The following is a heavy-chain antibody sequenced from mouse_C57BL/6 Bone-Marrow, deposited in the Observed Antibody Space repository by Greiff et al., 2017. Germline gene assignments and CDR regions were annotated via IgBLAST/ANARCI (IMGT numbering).Heavy chain of an antibody. CDR2: IDPSDSYT. CDR3: ARRSYYGSSYNFDY. CDR1: GYTFTSYW. D-gene: IGHD1-1*01. V-gene: IGHV1-69*01. J-gene: IGHJ2*01. Sequence: QVQLQQPGAELVMPGASVKLSCKASGYTFTSYWMHWVKQRPGQGLEWIGEIDPSDSYTNYNQKFKGKSTLTVDKSSSTAYMQLSSLTSEDSAVYYCARRSYYGSSYNFDYWGQGTTLTASS.